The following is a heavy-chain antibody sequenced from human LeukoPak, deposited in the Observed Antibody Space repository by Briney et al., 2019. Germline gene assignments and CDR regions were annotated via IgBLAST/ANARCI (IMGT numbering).Heavy chain of an antibody. CDR1: GFTFSSYS. CDR2: ISSSSSYI. V-gene: IGHV3-21*01. D-gene: IGHD1/OR15-1a*01. Sequence: QPGGSLRLSCAASGFTFSSYSMNWVRQAPGKGLEWVSSISSSSSYIYYADSMKGRFTISRDNAKNSLYLQMNSLRAEDTAVYYCALWKNSCNYWGQGTLVTVSS. J-gene: IGHJ4*02. CDR3: ALWKNSCNY.